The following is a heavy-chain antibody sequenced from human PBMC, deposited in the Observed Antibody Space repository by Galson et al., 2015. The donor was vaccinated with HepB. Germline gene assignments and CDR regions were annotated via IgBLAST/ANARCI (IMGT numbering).Heavy chain of an antibody. Sequence: SVKVSCKASGYPYRNYGITWVRQAPGQGLEWMGWISNYYGNTTYAQKFQGRVTMTTDTSTSTAYMELTGLRSDDTAVYYCARDFMRSGNYNDYYYYYMDVWGKGTTVTVSS. V-gene: IGHV1-18*01. J-gene: IGHJ6*03. D-gene: IGHD3-3*01. CDR3: ARDFMRSGNYNDYYYYYMDV. CDR2: ISNYYGNT. CDR1: GYPYRNYG.